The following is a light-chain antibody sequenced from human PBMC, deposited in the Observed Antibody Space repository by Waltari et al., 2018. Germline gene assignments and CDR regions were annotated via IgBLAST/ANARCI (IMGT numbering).Light chain of an antibody. CDR3: QQRSNWTPHT. J-gene: IGKJ2*01. CDR1: QSVGSY. CDR2: EAS. V-gene: IGKV3-11*01. Sequence: EIVLTQSPATLSLSPGDTATLSCRASQSVGSYLAWDQQTPGKPPRHLIYEASNRATGVPARFRASGSGTDFTLTISSLEAEDFAVYFCQQRSNWTPHTFGQGARLEIK.